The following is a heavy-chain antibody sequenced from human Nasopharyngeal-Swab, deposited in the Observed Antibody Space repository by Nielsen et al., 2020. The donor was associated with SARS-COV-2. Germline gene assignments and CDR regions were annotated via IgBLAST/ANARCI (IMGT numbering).Heavy chain of an antibody. Sequence: VRQAPGKGLEWVSAISGSGGSTYFADSVKGRFTISRDNSENTVFLQMNSLRAEDTAIYYCARDIMGDYAAFDIWGQGTMVTVSS. D-gene: IGHD3-16*01. CDR3: ARDIMGDYAAFDI. CDR2: ISGSGGST. J-gene: IGHJ3*02. V-gene: IGHV3-23*01.